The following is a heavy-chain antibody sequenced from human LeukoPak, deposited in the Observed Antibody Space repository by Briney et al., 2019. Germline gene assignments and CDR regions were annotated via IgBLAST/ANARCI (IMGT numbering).Heavy chain of an antibody. CDR3: ARDIGIAARTTRFDY. Sequence: SVKVSCKASGGTFSSYTISWVRQAPGQGLEWMGRIIPILGIANYAQKFQGRVTITADKSTSTAYMELSSLRSEDTAVYYCARDIGIAARTTRFDYWGQGTLVTVCS. V-gene: IGHV1-69*04. CDR1: GGTFSSYT. D-gene: IGHD6-6*01. CDR2: IIPILGIA. J-gene: IGHJ4*02.